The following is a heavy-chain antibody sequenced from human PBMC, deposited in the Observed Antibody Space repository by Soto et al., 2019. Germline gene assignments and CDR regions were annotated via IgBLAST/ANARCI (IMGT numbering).Heavy chain of an antibody. CDR3: ARGLGTNAGGS. Sequence: QVQLVQSGAEVKKPGSSVKVSCKASGGTFSSYTISWVRQAPGQGLEWMGRIIPIFGTTTYAQKFQGRVTITADESTSTAYMQLSSLRSEDTAVYYCARGLGTNAGGSWGQGTLVTVSS. D-gene: IGHD2-8*01. J-gene: IGHJ4*02. V-gene: IGHV1-69*15. CDR1: GGTFSSYT. CDR2: IIPIFGTT.